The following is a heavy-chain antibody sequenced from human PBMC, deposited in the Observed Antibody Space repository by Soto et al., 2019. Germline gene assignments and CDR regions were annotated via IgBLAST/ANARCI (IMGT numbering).Heavy chain of an antibody. CDR2: IYSGGST. CDR1: GFTVSTKY. CDR3: ARDPWAADY. Sequence: EVQLVESGGGLVQPGGSLRLSCAASGFTVSTKYMSWVGQAPGKGLEWVSVIYSGGSTFYADSVRGRFTISRDSSKNTVNLQMNSLRAEDRAVYYCARDPWAADYWGQGTLVTVSS. J-gene: IGHJ4*02. D-gene: IGHD3-16*01. V-gene: IGHV3-66*01.